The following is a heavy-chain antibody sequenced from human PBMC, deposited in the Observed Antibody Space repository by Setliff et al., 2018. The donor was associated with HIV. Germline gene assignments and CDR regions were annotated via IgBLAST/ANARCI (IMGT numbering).Heavy chain of an antibody. CDR2: INHSGIT. CDR1: GGSFSASY. V-gene: IGHV4-34*01. Sequence: PSETLSLTCAVYGGSFSASYWSWIRQAPGKGLEWIEEINHSGITHYNPSLETRVTMFVDTSKNQFSLRLGPVTAADTAIYYCAKGPRGLGLRYFFDYWAQGSPVTVSS. D-gene: IGHD3-10*01. J-gene: IGHJ4*02. CDR3: AKGPRGLGLRYFFDY.